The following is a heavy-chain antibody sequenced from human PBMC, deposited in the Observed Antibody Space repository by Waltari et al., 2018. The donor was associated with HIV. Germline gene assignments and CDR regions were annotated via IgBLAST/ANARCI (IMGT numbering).Heavy chain of an antibody. Sequence: QVQLVESGGGVVQPGGSLRLSCAAYGFTFSSYGMHWVRQAAGKGLELVAFISYDGSNKYYADSVKGRFTSARDNSKNTLYWEMNSLRAEDTAVYYCSKDDSSGYPPSIGLDYWGQGTLVTVSS. V-gene: IGHV3-30*02. J-gene: IGHJ4*02. CDR3: SKDDSSGYPPSIGLDY. CDR2: ISYDGSNK. CDR1: GFTFSSYG. D-gene: IGHD3-22*01.